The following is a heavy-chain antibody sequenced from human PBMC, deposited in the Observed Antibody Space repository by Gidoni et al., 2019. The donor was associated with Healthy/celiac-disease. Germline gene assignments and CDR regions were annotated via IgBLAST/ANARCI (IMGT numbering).Heavy chain of an antibody. CDR2: ISGSGGST. Sequence: EVQLLESGGGLVQPGGSLRLSCAASGFTFSSYAMSWVRQAPGKGLEWVSAISGSGGSTYYADSVKGRFTISRDNSKNTLYLQMNSLRAEDTAVYYCAKAMEEAWNDDGGADYWGQGTLVTVSS. J-gene: IGHJ4*02. V-gene: IGHV3-23*01. CDR3: AKAMEEAWNDDGGADY. CDR1: GFTFSSYA. D-gene: IGHD1-1*01.